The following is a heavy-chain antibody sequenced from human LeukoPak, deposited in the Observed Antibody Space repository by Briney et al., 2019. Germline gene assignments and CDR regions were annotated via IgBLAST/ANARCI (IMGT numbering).Heavy chain of an antibody. CDR3: QIHGGGTIRIEAFAV. D-gene: IGHD3-3*01. J-gene: IGHJ3*01. V-gene: IGHV3-21*04. CDR1: RDTFSSYS. CDR2: ISGDGRDI. Sequence: GGALRLSCAASRDTFSSYSMNCVRHAPEEGLEWGSAISGDGRDILHTHAVRSLSTISRDNPNNTLYMQMKSVRDEHTALYNFQIHGGGTIRIEAFAVWGQGTMVTISS.